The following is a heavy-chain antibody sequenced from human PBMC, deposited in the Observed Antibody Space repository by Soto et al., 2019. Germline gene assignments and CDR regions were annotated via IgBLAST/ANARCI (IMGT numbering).Heavy chain of an antibody. D-gene: IGHD3-10*01. Sequence: GGSLRLSCAASGVTFTTYYMTWVRQAPGKGLEWVASIKNDGSEQYYVDSVKGRFTISRDNAKNSLYLQMNSLRAGDTALYYCSRENWFQDYWGQGTLVTVSS. CDR1: GVTFTTYY. V-gene: IGHV3-7*03. CDR2: IKNDGSEQ. J-gene: IGHJ4*02. CDR3: SRENWFQDY.